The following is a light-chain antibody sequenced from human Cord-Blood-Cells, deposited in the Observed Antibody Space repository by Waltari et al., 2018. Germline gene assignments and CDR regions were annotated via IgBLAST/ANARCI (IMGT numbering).Light chain of an antibody. CDR2: GAS. CDR1: QMVSSN. J-gene: IGKJ1*01. V-gene: IGKV3-15*01. Sequence: EIVMTQSPATLSVSPGERATLSCSASQMVSSNLAWYQQKPGQAPRLLIYGASTRATVIPARSSGSGSGTECPLTISSLQSEDFAVYYCQQYKNWPPWTFGQGTKVEIK. CDR3: QQYKNWPPWT.